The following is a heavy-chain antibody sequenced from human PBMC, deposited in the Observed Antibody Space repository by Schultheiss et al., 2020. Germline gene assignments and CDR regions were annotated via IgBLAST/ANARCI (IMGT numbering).Heavy chain of an antibody. CDR2: IYYSGST. D-gene: IGHD6-19*01. CDR1: GGSFSGYY. CDR3: ARDGIAVAGTEFDP. V-gene: IGHV4-59*12. J-gene: IGHJ5*02. Sequence: SETLSLTCAVYGGSFSGYYWSWIRQPPGKGLEWIGYIYYSGSTNYNPSLKSRVTISVDKSNNQFSLKLSSVTAADTAVYYCARDGIAVAGTEFDPWGQGTLVTVSS.